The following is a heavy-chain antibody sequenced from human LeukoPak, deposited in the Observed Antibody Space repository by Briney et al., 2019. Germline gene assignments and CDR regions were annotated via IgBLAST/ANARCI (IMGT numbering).Heavy chain of an antibody. V-gene: IGHV3-64*01. D-gene: IGHD3-22*01. CDR3: ARSYYYDSSGRDYYFDY. Sequence: GSLRLSSAASGFPFSSYAMHWVRQAPGKGLEYVSAIISNGGSTYYANSVKGRFTISRDNSKNTLYLQMGSLRAEDMAVYYCARSYYYDSSGRDYYFDYWGQGTLVTVSS. J-gene: IGHJ4*02. CDR1: GFPFSSYA. CDR2: IISNGGST.